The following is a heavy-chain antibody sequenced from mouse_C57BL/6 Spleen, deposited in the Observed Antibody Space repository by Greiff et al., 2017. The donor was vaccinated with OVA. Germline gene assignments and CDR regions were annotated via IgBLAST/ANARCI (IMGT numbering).Heavy chain of an antibody. V-gene: IGHV3-6*01. Sequence: EVQLVESGPGLVKPSQSLSLTCSVTGYSITSGYYWNWIRQFPGNKLEWMGYISYDGSNNYNPSLKNRISITRDTSKNQFFLKLNSVTTEDTATYYCARERTGTGSFDYWGQGTTLTVSS. D-gene: IGHD4-1*01. CDR3: ARERTGTGSFDY. CDR1: GYSITSGYY. CDR2: ISYDGSN. J-gene: IGHJ2*01.